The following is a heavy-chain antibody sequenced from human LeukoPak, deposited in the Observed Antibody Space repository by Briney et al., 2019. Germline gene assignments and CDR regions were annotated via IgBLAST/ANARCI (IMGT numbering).Heavy chain of an antibody. CDR1: GYTFTGYY. CDR3: ARWPVVTPEDY. D-gene: IGHD4-23*01. CDR2: ISAYNGNT. V-gene: IGHV1-18*04. J-gene: IGHJ4*02. Sequence: ASVKVSCKASGYTFTGYYMHWVRQAPGQGLEWMGWISAYNGNTNYAQKLQGRVTMTTDTSTSTAYMELRSLRSDDTAVYYCARWPVVTPEDYWGQGSLVTVSS.